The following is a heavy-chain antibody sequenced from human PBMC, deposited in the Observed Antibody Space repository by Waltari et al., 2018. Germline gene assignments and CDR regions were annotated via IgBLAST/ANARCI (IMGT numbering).Heavy chain of an antibody. J-gene: IGHJ4*02. V-gene: IGHV2-70*15. CDR1: GFSLSTSGMC. D-gene: IGHD3-22*01. CDR2: IDWDDDK. CDR3: ARIYTYYYDSSGYYYYFDY. Sequence: QVTLRESGPALVKPTQTLTLTCTFSGFSLSTSGMCVSWFRQPPGKALEWLARIDWDDDKYYSTSLKTRLTISKDTSKNQVVLTMTNMDPVDTATYYCARIYTYYYDSSGYYYYFDYWGQGTLVTVSS.